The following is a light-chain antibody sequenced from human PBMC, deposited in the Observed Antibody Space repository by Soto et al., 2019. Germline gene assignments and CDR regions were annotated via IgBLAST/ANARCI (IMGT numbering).Light chain of an antibody. V-gene: IGLV2-14*01. J-gene: IGLJ1*01. CDR1: ISDVGSYNY. Sequence: QSVLTQPASVSGSPGQSITISCTGSISDVGSYNYVSWYQQHPGKAPKLMIYDVSNRPSGVSNRFSGSKSGNTASLTISGLQAEDEADYYCNSYTSSSTYVFGTGTKVTVL. CDR3: NSYTSSSTYV. CDR2: DVS.